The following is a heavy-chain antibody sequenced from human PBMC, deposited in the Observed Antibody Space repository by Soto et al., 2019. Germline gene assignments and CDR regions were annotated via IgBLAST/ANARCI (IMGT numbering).Heavy chain of an antibody. Sequence: PVGSLRLSCAASGFTFSSYSMNWVRQAPGKGLEWVSSISSSSSYIYYADSVKGRFTISRDNAKNSLYLQMNSLRAEDTAVYYCARDPGYNYDLPDYWGQGTLVTVSS. J-gene: IGHJ4*02. CDR2: ISSSSSYI. D-gene: IGHD5-12*01. V-gene: IGHV3-21*01. CDR3: ARDPGYNYDLPDY. CDR1: GFTFSSYS.